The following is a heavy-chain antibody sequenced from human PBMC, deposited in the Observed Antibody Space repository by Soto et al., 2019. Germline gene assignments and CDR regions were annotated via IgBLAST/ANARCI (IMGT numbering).Heavy chain of an antibody. CDR1: GFTFSSYA. CDR2: ISGSGGST. J-gene: IGHJ5*02. D-gene: IGHD3-3*01. V-gene: IGHV3-23*01. Sequence: GGSLRLSCAASGFTFSSYAMSWVRQAPGKGLEWVSAISGSGGSTYYADSVKGRFTISRDNSKNTLYLQMNSLRAEDTAVYYCANGGGYYDFWSGPGWFDPWGQGTLVTVSS. CDR3: ANGGGYYDFWSGPGWFDP.